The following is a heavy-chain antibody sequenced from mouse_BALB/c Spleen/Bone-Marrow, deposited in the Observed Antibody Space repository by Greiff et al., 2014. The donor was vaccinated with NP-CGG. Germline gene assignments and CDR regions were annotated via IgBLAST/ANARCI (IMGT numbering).Heavy chain of an antibody. CDR2: IWSGGST. D-gene: IGHD2-1*01. CDR1: GFSLTTYD. J-gene: IGHJ4*01. CDR3: ARRNGNFRYYAMDY. Sequence: QVQLKESGPGLVQPSQSLSITCTVSGFSLTTYDVVWVRQSPGKGLEWLGVIWSGGSTDYNAAFISRLSINKDNSKSQVFFKMNNLQAYDTAIYYCARRNGNFRYYAMDYWGQGTSATVSS. V-gene: IGHV2-2*01.